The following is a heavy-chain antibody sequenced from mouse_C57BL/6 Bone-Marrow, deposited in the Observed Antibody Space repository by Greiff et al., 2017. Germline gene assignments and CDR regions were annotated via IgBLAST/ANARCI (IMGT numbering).Heavy chain of an antibody. D-gene: IGHD1-1*01. CDR3: AIRFTTGVWYAMDY. CDR1: GYTFTSYC. V-gene: IGHV1-74*01. J-gene: IGHJ4*01. CDR2: IYPSDSDT. Sequence: QVQLQQPGAELVKPGASVKVSCKASGYTFTSYCMHWVKQRPGQGLEWIGGIYPSDSDTNYNQKFKGKATLTVDKSSSTAYMQLSSLTSEDSAVYDCAIRFTTGVWYAMDYWGQGTSVTVSS.